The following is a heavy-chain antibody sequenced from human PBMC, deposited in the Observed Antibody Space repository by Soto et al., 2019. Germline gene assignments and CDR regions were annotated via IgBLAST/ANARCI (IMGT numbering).Heavy chain of an antibody. Sequence: QVQLVESGGGVVQPGRSLRLSCAASGFTFSSYGMHWVRQAPGKGLEWVAVISYDGSNKYYADSVKGRFTISRDNSKNTLDLQMNSLRAEDTAVYYCASPQRDGYTRRVDFDYWGQGTLVTVSS. J-gene: IGHJ4*02. D-gene: IGHD5-12*01. CDR2: ISYDGSNK. V-gene: IGHV3-30*03. CDR3: ASPQRDGYTRRVDFDY. CDR1: GFTFSSYG.